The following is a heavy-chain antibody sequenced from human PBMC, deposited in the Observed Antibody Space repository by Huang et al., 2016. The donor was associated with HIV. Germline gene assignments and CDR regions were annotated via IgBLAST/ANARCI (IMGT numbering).Heavy chain of an antibody. D-gene: IGHD2-21*01. V-gene: IGHV3-9*01. J-gene: IGHJ4*02. CDR3: AKTTYGDHDFFDY. CDR1: GFKFDDYA. Sequence: EAQLVESGGALVRPGRFLRVSCAGSGFKFDDYAMHWVRQLPGRGLEWVSGIRGNGYILGYAESVKGRFTIARDNARNSVYLDMNRLRREDTALYYCAKTTYGDHDFFDYWGRGTLVTVSS. CDR2: IRGNGYIL.